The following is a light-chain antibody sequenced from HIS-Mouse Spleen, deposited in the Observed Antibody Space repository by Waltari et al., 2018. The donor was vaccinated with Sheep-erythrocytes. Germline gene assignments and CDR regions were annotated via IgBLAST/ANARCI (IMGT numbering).Light chain of an antibody. CDR2: EVS. Sequence: QSALTQPPSASGSPRQSVTISCTGPSSAVGGYHDVSCYQQHPGKAPKLMIYEVSKRPSGVPDRFSGSKSGNTASLTVSGLQAEDEADYYCSSYAGSNNWVFGGGTKLTVL. J-gene: IGLJ3*02. V-gene: IGLV2-8*01. CDR1: SSAVGGYHD. CDR3: SSYAGSNNWV.